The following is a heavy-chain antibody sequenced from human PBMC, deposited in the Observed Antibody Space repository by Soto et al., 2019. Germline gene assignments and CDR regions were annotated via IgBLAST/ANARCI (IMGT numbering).Heavy chain of an antibody. CDR1: GFNFDDYA. Sequence: PGGSLRLSCAASGFNFDDYAMYWVRQIPGKGLEWVSGISWESGSIGYADSVKGRFTISRDSAKNSLYLQMSSLRAEDTALYYCASGGRRVDTNMVSYYFDYWGRGTLVTVSS. D-gene: IGHD5-18*01. CDR2: ISWESGSI. CDR3: ASGGRRVDTNMVSYYFDY. V-gene: IGHV3-9*01. J-gene: IGHJ4*02.